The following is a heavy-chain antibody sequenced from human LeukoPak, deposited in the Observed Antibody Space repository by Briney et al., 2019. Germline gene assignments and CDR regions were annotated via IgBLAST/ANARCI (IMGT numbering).Heavy chain of an antibody. D-gene: IGHD3-9*01. CDR1: GFTFSSYG. CDR2: IWYDGSNK. V-gene: IGHV3-33*08. J-gene: IGHJ6*03. Sequence: PGGSLRLSCAASGFTFSSYGMHWVRQAPGKGLEWVAVIWYDGSNKYYADSVKGRFTISRDNSKNTLYLQMNSLRAEHTAVYYCARDGAFYDILTGYADYYYYYMDVWGKGTTVTVSS. CDR3: ARDGAFYDILTGYADYYYYYMDV.